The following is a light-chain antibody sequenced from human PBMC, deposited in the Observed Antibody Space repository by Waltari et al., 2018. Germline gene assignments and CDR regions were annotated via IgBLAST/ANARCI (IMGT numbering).Light chain of an antibody. CDR1: SRDVGDNKY. CDR3: CSFTSSSTYV. J-gene: IGLJ1*01. CDR2: GVS. V-gene: IGLV2-14*01. Sequence: QSALTQPASVSGSPGQSVTISCTGTSRDVGDNKYVSWYQQHPGKVPKLMIYGVSKRPSGVSDRFSGSKSGNTASLTISWLQAEDEADYYCCSFTSSSTYVFGTGTKVTVL.